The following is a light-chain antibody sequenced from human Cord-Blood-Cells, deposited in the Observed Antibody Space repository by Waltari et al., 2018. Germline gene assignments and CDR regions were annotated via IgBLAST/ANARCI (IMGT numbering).Light chain of an antibody. CDR3: QQSYSTPFT. CDR2: AAS. V-gene: IGKV1-39*01. CDR1: QSISSY. Sequence: DIQMTQSPSSLSASVGDRVTITCRASQSISSYLNWYQQKPGKAPKLLIYAASSLQSGVPSRFSGSGSWTDFTLTISSLQPEDFATYYCQQSYSTPFTFVPGTKLNIK. J-gene: IGKJ3*01.